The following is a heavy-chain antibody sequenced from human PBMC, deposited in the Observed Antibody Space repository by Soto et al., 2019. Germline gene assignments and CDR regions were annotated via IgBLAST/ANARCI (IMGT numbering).Heavy chain of an antibody. D-gene: IGHD3-22*01. J-gene: IGHJ4*02. CDR3: ARPPYYYDSSGYYEPYYFDY. V-gene: IGHV3-30-3*01. CDR1: GFTFSSYA. Sequence: QVQLVESGGGVVQPGRSLRLSCAASGFTFSSYAMHWVRQAPGKGLEWVAVISYDGSNKYYADSVKGRFTISRDNSKKTLYRQMNSLRAEDTAVYYCARPPYYYDSSGYYEPYYFDYWGQGTLVTVSS. CDR2: ISYDGSNK.